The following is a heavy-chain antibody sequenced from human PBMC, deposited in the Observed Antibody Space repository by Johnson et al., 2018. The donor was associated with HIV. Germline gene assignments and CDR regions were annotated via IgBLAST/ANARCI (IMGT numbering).Heavy chain of an antibody. V-gene: IGHV3-30-3*02. CDR2: ISYDGSNK. CDR1: GFTFRSYS. D-gene: IGHD3-3*01. Sequence: VQLVESGGGVVQPGRSLRLSCAASGFTFRSYSMHWVRQAPGKGLEWVAVISYDGSNKYYADSVKGRFTISRDNSKNTLYLQMNSLRAEDTAMYYCAKDRFMFLENPVDGFDVWGEGTMVTLSS. J-gene: IGHJ3*01. CDR3: AKDRFMFLENPVDGFDV.